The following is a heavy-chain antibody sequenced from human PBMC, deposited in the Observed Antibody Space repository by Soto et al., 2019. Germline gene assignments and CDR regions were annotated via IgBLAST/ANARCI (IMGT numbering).Heavy chain of an antibody. Sequence: PGGSLRLSCAASGFTFSSYGMHWVRQAPGKGLEWVAVISYDGSNKYYADSVKGRFTISRDNSKNTLYLQMNSLRAEDTAVYYCAKDTDSGSYRYDFDYWGQGTLVTVSS. V-gene: IGHV3-30*18. CDR2: ISYDGSNK. CDR1: GFTFSSYG. CDR3: AKDTDSGSYRYDFDY. D-gene: IGHD1-26*01. J-gene: IGHJ4*02.